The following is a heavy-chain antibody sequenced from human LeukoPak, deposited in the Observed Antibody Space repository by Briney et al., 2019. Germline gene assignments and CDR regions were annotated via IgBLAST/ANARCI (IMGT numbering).Heavy chain of an antibody. V-gene: IGHV1-2*02. D-gene: IGHD4-23*01. CDR2: INPNSGGT. J-gene: IGHJ4*02. Sequence: ASVKFSCKASGYTFTGYYMHWVRQAPGQGLEWMGWINPNSGGTNYAQKFQGRVTMTRDTSISTAYMELSRLRSDDTAVYYCARSLFRRESGPLQRLTTVVTRIGVFDYWGQGTLVTVSS. CDR1: GYTFTGYY. CDR3: ARSLFRRESGPLQRLTTVVTRIGVFDY.